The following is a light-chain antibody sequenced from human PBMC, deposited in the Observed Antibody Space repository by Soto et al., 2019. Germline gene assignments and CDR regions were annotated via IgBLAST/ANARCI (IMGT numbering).Light chain of an antibody. J-gene: IGKJ5*01. CDR3: QQTYSIPIT. V-gene: IGKV1-39*01. Sequence: DIQMTQSPSSLSASVGDRVTITCRASQTISGSLNWYQQRPGKAPNLLIYASNSLQSGVPPRFSGSGSGTDFTLTISSLQPEDFAPYYCQQTYSIPITFGQGTRLDIK. CDR2: ASN. CDR1: QTISGS.